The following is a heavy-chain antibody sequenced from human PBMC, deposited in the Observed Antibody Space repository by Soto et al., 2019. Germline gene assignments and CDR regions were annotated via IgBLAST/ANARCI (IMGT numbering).Heavy chain of an antibody. CDR2: IDPSDSQT. CDR3: ARQIYDSDTGPNFQYYFES. Sequence: PGESLKISCQGSGYSFTTHWITWVRQTPGKGLEWMGRIDPSDSQTYYSPSFRGHVTISVTKSITTVFLQWSSLRASDTAMYYCARQIYDSDTGPNFQYYFESWGQGTPVTVSS. V-gene: IGHV5-10-1*01. CDR1: GYSFTTHW. D-gene: IGHD3-22*01. J-gene: IGHJ4*02.